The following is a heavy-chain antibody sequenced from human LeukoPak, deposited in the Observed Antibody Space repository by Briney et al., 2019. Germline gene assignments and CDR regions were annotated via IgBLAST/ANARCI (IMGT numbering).Heavy chain of an antibody. CDR1: GGSISNYY. CDR2: IYHTGST. D-gene: IGHD5-12*01. J-gene: IGHJ4*02. Sequence: SETLSLTCTVSGGSISNYYWSWIRQPPGKGLEWIGYIYHTGSTSYNPSLKSRVIMSVETSQNQFSLRVRSVTAADTAVYYCAREDSGYDYSPFYYWGQGILVTVSS. V-gene: IGHV4-59*01. CDR3: AREDSGYDYSPFYY.